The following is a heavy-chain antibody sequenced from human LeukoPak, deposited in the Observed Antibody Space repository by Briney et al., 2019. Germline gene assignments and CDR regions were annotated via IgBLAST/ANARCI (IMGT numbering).Heavy chain of an antibody. J-gene: IGHJ6*03. CDR3: ARLKISYMDV. D-gene: IGHD2-15*01. CDR2: ISSSGSTI. Sequence: GGSLRLSCAASGFTFSSYSMNWVRQAPGKGLEWVSYISSSGSTIYYADSVKGRFTISRDNAKNSLYLQMNSLRAEDTAVYYCARLKISYMDVWGKGTTVTVSS. V-gene: IGHV3-48*04. CDR1: GFTFSSYS.